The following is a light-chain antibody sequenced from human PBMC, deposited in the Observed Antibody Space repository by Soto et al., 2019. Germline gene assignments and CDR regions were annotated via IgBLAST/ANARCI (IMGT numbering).Light chain of an antibody. V-gene: IGKV3-15*01. Sequence: EIVITQSPVTLSLSPGERATLSCRASEDIGNNLAWYQQKPGQPPRLLIFGASTRATNIASRFGGTGSGTEFTLTITSLQSGDFATYSCHQYKDWPLTFGGGTKVEI. CDR1: EDIGNN. CDR3: HQYKDWPLT. CDR2: GAS. J-gene: IGKJ4*01.